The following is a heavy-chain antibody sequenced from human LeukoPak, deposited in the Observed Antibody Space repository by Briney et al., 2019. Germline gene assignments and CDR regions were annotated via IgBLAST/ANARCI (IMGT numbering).Heavy chain of an antibody. V-gene: IGHV4-38-2*02. Sequence: SETLSLTCTVSGYSISSGYYWGWIRQPPGKGLEWIGSIYHSGSTYYNPSLESRVTISVDTSKNQFSLKLSSVTAADTAVYYCARDYYDSSGYYYALDYWGQGTLVTVSS. CDR1: GYSISSGYY. J-gene: IGHJ4*02. D-gene: IGHD3-22*01. CDR2: IYHSGST. CDR3: ARDYYDSSGYYYALDY.